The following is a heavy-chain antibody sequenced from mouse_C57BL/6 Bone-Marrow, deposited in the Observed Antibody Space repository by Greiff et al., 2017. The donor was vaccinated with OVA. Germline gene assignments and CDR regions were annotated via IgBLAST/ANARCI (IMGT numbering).Heavy chain of an antibody. J-gene: IGHJ4*01. CDR3: TTGGDDGYYEAMDY. V-gene: IGHV14-4*01. D-gene: IGHD2-3*01. Sequence: VHVKQSGAELVRPGASVKLSCTASGFNIKDDYMHWVKQRPEQGLEWIGWIDPENGDTEYASKFQGKATITADTSSNTAYLQLSSLTAEDTAAYDCTTGGDDGYYEAMDYWGQGTSVTVSS. CDR1: GFNIKDDY. CDR2: IDPENGDT.